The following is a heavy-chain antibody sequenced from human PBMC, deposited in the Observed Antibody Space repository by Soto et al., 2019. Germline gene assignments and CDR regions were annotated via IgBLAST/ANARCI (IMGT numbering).Heavy chain of an antibody. D-gene: IGHD1-7*01. CDR1: GGSISSYR. J-gene: IGHJ4*01. CDR3: GRESGETWDYEAY. CDR2: ISSNGNT. Sequence: SETLSLTCTVSGGSISSYRWSWIRQPAWKGLEWIGRISSNGNTQYNPSLKSRVTVSVDTSRNQFFLNLHSVTSADSAVYFCGRESGETWDYEAYWGHGTPVTVSS. V-gene: IGHV4-4*07.